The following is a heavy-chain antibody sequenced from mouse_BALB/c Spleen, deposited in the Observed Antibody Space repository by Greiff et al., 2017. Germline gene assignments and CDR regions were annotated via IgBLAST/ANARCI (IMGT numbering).Heavy chain of an antibody. CDR1: GYAFTNYL. CDR3: ARKLGDYYAMDY. Sequence: VQLQQSGPELVKPGASVKVSCKASGYAFTNYLIEWVKQRPGQGLEWIGVINPGSGGTNYNEKFKGKATLTADKSSSTAYMQLSSLTSDDSAVYFCARKLGDYYAMDYWGQGTSVTVSS. D-gene: IGHD4-1*01. V-gene: IGHV1-54*01. CDR2: INPGSGGT. J-gene: IGHJ4*01.